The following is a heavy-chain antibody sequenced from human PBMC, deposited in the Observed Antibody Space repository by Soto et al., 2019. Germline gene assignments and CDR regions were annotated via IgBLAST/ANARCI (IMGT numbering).Heavy chain of an antibody. CDR3: ARGRVAIFGVVTLYNWFDP. J-gene: IGHJ5*02. CDR2: INHSGST. Sequence: PSETLSLTCAVYVGSFSCYYWSWIRQPPGKGLEWIGEINHSGSTNYNPSLKSRVTISVDTSKNQFSLKLSSVTAADTAVYYCARGRVAIFGVVTLYNWFDPWGQGTLVTVSS. CDR1: VGSFSCYY. V-gene: IGHV4-34*01. D-gene: IGHD3-3*01.